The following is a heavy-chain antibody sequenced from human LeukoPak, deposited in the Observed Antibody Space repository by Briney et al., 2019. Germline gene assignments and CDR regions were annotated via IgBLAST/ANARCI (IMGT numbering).Heavy chain of an antibody. J-gene: IGHJ4*02. V-gene: IGHV3-30*18. CDR1: GFTFSSCD. D-gene: IGHD5-24*01. Sequence: QSGGSLRLSCAASGFTFSSCDMHWVRQAPGKGLEWVAVISNDGSKKFYAYSVKGRFTISRDNAKNTLNLQMNSLRAKDTAVYYCANSGEMATAFFSPQSFLDYWGQGPLVTVSS. CDR2: ISNDGSKK. CDR3: ANSGEMATAFFSPQSFLDY.